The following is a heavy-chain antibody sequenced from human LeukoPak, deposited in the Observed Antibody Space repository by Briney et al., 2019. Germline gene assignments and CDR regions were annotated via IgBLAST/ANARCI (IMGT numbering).Heavy chain of an antibody. J-gene: IGHJ4*02. D-gene: IGHD3-9*01. CDR1: GFTVSSNY. CDR3: AREGSDILTGYSFRYFDY. V-gene: IGHV3-53*01. Sequence: PGGSLRLSCVASGFTVSSNYMSWVRQAPGKGLEWVSVIYSGGSTYYADSVKGRFTISRDNSKNTLYLQMNSLRAEDTAVYYCAREGSDILTGYSFRYFDYWGQGTLVTVSS. CDR2: IYSGGST.